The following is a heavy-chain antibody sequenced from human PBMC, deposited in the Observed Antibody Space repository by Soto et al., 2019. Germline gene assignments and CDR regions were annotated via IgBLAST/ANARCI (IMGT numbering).Heavy chain of an antibody. Sequence: GGSLRLSCAASGFTFSSYWMHWVRQAPGKRLVWVSRINSDGSSTSYADSVKGRFTISRDNAKNTLYLQMNSLGAEDTAVYYCARGTAMVTPYYYYYYGMDVWGQGTTVTVSS. J-gene: IGHJ6*02. CDR3: ARGTAMVTPYYYYYYGMDV. CDR2: INSDGSST. CDR1: GFTFSSYW. D-gene: IGHD5-18*01. V-gene: IGHV3-74*01.